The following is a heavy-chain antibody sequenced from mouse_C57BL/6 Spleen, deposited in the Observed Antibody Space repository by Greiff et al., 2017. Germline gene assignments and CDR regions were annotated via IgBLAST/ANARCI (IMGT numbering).Heavy chain of an antibody. J-gene: IGHJ4*01. CDR2: IRNKANGYTT. CDR1: GFTFTDYY. D-gene: IGHD4-1*01. V-gene: IGHV7-3*01. CDR3: ARPFRLGPNAMDY. Sequence: EVQLVESGGGLVQPGGSLSLSCAASGFTFTDYYMSWVRQPPGKALEWLGFIRNKANGYTTEYSASVKGRFTISRDNSQSILYLQMNALRAEDSATYYCARPFRLGPNAMDYWGQGTSVTVSS.